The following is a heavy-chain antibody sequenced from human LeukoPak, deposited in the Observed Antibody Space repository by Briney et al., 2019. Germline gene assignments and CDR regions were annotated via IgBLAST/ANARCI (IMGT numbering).Heavy chain of an antibody. CDR3: VRDGGVSGYDLLDY. J-gene: IGHJ4*02. CDR2: INPDGSGK. D-gene: IGHD5-12*01. V-gene: IGHV3-7*01. Sequence: GESLRLSCAASGFSLRNYWMTWVRQSPGKGLEWVAIINPDGSGKYSVDSVKGRFTISRDNAKNSLYLQMNSLRAEDTAVYYCVRDGGVSGYDLLDYWGQGTLVTVSS. CDR1: GFSLRNYW.